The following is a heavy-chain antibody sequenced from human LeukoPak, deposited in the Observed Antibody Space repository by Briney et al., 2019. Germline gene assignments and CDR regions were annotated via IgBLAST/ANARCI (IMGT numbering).Heavy chain of an antibody. V-gene: IGHV4-59*08. J-gene: IGHJ3*02. CDR2: IYYSGST. Sequence: SETLSLTCTVSGGSISSYYWSWIRQPPGKGLEWIGYIYYSGSTYYNPSLKSRVTISVDTSKNQFSLKLSSVTAADTAVYYCASHISVVVPAAAAFDIWGQGTMVTVSS. CDR3: ASHISVVVPAAAAFDI. CDR1: GGSISSYY. D-gene: IGHD2-2*01.